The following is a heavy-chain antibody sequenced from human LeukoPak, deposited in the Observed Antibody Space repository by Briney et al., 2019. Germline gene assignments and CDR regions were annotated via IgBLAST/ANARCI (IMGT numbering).Heavy chain of an antibody. CDR3: ARAPYSSSWYSIFDY. CDR1: GYTLTELS. D-gene: IGHD6-13*01. V-gene: IGHV1-24*01. CDR2: FDPEDGET. Sequence: GASVKVSCKVSGYTLTELSMHWVRQAPGKGLEWMGGFDPEDGETIYAQKFQGRVTMTEDTSTDTAYMELSSLRSEDTAVYYCARAPYSSSWYSIFDYWGQGTLVTVSS. J-gene: IGHJ4*02.